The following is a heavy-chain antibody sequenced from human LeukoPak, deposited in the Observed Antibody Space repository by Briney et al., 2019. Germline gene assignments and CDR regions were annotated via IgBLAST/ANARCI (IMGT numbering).Heavy chain of an antibody. D-gene: IGHD3-22*01. CDR1: GYTYTSYA. Sequence: ASVKVSCKASGYTYTSYAMHWVRQAPGQRLEWMGWINVGNGSTEYSQKFQGRVTITRDTSASTAYMELSSLRSEDTAVYYCARDGYYDSSGYSCFDYWGQGTLVTVSS. J-gene: IGHJ4*02. CDR3: ARDGYYDSSGYSCFDY. V-gene: IGHV1-3*01. CDR2: INVGNGST.